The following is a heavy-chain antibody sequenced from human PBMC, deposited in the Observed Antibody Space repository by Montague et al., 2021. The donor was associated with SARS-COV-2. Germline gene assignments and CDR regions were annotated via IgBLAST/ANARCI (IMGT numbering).Heavy chain of an antibody. J-gene: IGHJ4*02. Sequence: SLRLSCAASGFTFSSYWMHWVRQAPGKGLVWVSRINSDGSSTSYADSVKGRFTISRDNAKNTLYLQMNSLRAEDTAVYYCITMIVVAEDYFDYWGQGTLVTLSS. CDR1: GFTFSSYW. CDR3: ITMIVVAEDYFDY. CDR2: INSDGSST. D-gene: IGHD3-22*01. V-gene: IGHV3-74*01.